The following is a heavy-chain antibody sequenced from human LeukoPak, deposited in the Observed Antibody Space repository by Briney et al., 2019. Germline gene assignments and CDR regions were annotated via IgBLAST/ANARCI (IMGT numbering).Heavy chain of an antibody. Sequence: ASMKVSCKTSGYIFVDYFLHWVRQAPGQGLEWMGIINANGGGTRYAQMFQGRVTMTRDVSTRTVYMELSSLTSEDTALYYCARGRAVGEVPLPDYWGRGTLVTVSS. D-gene: IGHD1-26*01. V-gene: IGHV1-46*01. CDR1: GYIFVDYF. CDR3: ARGRAVGEVPLPDY. J-gene: IGHJ4*02. CDR2: INANGGGT.